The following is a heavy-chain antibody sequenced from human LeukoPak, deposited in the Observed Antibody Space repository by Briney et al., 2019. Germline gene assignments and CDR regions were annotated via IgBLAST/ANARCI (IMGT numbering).Heavy chain of an antibody. D-gene: IGHD3-22*01. J-gene: IGHJ2*01. CDR1: GGSISSRY. CDR3: ARDHDYDSSGYPLGDFDL. CDR2: VYVSGST. V-gene: IGHV4-4*07. Sequence: SETLSLTCSVSGGSISSRYWSWIRQPAGKGLEWIGRVYVSGSTNYNPSLKSRVSMSLDTSKNQFSLKLTSVTAADTAVYYCARDHDYDSSGYPLGDFDLWGRGTLVTVSS.